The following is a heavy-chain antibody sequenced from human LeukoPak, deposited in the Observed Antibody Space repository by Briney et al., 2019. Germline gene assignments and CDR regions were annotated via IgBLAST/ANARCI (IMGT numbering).Heavy chain of an antibody. J-gene: IGHJ3*02. Sequence: GGSLRLSCAASRFTFSVHWMHWVRQAPGKGLEWVSRINPDESDKAYADSVKGRFTISRDNAKNSLYLQMNSLRAEDTAVYYCARDSSSWYRGAFDIWGQGTMVTVSS. CDR2: INPDESDK. D-gene: IGHD6-13*01. V-gene: IGHV3-74*01. CDR1: RFTFSVHW. CDR3: ARDSSSWYRGAFDI.